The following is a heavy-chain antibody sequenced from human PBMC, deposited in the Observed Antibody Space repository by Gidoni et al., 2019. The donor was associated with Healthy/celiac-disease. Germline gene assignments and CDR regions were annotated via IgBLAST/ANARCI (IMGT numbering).Heavy chain of an antibody. CDR1: GFTVSSNY. Sequence: EVQLVESGGGLVQPGGSLRLSCAASGFTVSSNYMSWVRQAPGKGLEWVSVIYSGGSTYYADSVKGRFTISRDNSKNTLYLQMNSLRAEDTAVYYCARDLGEDVDTAMAYPCWGQGTLVTVSS. V-gene: IGHV3-66*01. CDR3: ARDLGEDVDTAMAYPC. CDR2: IYSGGST. D-gene: IGHD5-18*01. J-gene: IGHJ4*02.